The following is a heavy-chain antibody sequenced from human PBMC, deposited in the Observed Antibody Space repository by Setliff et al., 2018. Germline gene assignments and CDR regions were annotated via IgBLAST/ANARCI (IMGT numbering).Heavy chain of an antibody. V-gene: IGHV3-21*01. J-gene: IGHJ4*02. CDR1: TFTLGTYS. CDR2: ISPYSDYI. D-gene: IGHD2-21*01. CDR3: TRAFYCGRKCYRGFDY. Sequence: SGGSLRLSCAASTFTLGTYSMHWVRQAPGKGLAWVSSISPYSDYIYYADSVKGRFTIFRDNAKNTVYMELNSLRVDDTAVYFCTRAFYCGRKCYRGFDYWGQGTPVTVSS.